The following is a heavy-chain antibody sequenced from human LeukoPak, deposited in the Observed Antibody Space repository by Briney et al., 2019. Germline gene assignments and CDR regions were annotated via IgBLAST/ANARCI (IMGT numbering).Heavy chain of an antibody. J-gene: IGHJ4*02. CDR3: ARARDIHSGSYYIFDY. Sequence: ASVKVSCKASGYTFTSYGISWVRQAPGQGLEWMGWISAYNGNTNYAQNLQGRVTMTTDTSTSTAYMELRSLRSDDTAVYYCARARDIHSGSYYIFDYWGQGTLVTVSS. V-gene: IGHV1-18*01. D-gene: IGHD1-26*01. CDR2: ISAYNGNT. CDR1: GYTFTSYG.